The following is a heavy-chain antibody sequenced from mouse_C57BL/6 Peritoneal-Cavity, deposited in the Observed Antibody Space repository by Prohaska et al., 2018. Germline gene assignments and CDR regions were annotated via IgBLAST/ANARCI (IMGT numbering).Heavy chain of an antibody. CDR2: IDPSDSYT. D-gene: IGHD3-2*02. J-gene: IGHJ2*01. Sequence: QVQLQQPGAEPVRPGTSVKLSCKASGYTFTSYWMHWVTQRPGQGLEWIGVIDPSDSYTNYNQKFKGKATLTVDTSSSTAYIQLSSLTSEESADYYCARGKAQGDNWGQGTTLTVAS. CDR1: GYTFTSYW. CDR3: ARGKAQGDN. V-gene: IGHV1-59*01.